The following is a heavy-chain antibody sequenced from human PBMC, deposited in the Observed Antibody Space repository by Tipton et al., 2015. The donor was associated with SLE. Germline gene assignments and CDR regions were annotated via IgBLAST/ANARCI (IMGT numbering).Heavy chain of an antibody. CDR2: IYHGGST. J-gene: IGHJ4*02. CDR3: ASIYGDYNY. V-gene: IGHV4-4*02. CDR1: GASIISSNW. Sequence: SLRLSCAVSGASIISSNWWSWVRQPPGKGLEWIGEIYHGGSTNYNSSLKSRVTISLDESKNQFSLKLTSMTAADTAVYYCASIYGDYNYWGQGTLVTVSS. D-gene: IGHD4-17*01.